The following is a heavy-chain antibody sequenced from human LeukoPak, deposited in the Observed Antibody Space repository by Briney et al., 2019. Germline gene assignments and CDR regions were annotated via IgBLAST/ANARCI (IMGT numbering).Heavy chain of an antibody. J-gene: IGHJ4*02. CDR2: IYYSGST. Sequence: SETLSLTCTVSGGSISSYYWSWIRRPPGKGLEWIGYIYYSGSTDYNPSLKSRVTISVDTSRNQFSLRLSSVTAADTAVYYCARVTGYMTEDFFDYWGQGTLVTVSS. CDR1: GGSISSYY. CDR3: ARVTGYMTEDFFDY. D-gene: IGHD6-13*01. V-gene: IGHV4-59*01.